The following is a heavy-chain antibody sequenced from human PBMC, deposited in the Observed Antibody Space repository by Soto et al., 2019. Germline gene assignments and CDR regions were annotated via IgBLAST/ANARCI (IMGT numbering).Heavy chain of an antibody. V-gene: IGHV3-30-3*01. CDR3: ARGRRVPAANRYGMDV. Sequence: PGGSLRLSCAASGFTFSSYAMHWVRQAPGKGLEWVAVISYDGSNKYYADSVKGRFTISRDNSKNTLYLQMNSLRAEDTAVYYCARGRRVPAANRYGMDVPGQRTTVTVSS. CDR2: ISYDGSNK. D-gene: IGHD2-2*01. CDR1: GFTFSSYA. J-gene: IGHJ6*02.